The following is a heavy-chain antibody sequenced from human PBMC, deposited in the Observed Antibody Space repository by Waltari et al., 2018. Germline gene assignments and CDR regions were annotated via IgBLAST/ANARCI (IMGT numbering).Heavy chain of an antibody. CDR1: GFTVSSTH. Sequence: EVKLVESGGGLVHPGGSLRLSCADSGFTVSSTHMRWVSQAPGKVPECVSIMNPAGSAYNADSVESRLTMSRYISNNMVHLQMNRLRLEDAATYYCATARDEHTAMVYFDNWGQGTLVSVSS. V-gene: IGHV3-66*02. J-gene: IGHJ4*02. D-gene: IGHD5-18*01. CDR3: ATARDEHTAMVYFDN. CDR2: MNPAGSA.